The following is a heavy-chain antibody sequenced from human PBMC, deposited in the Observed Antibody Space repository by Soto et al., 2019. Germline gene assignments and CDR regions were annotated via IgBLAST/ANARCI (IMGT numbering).Heavy chain of an antibody. J-gene: IGHJ4*02. CDR1: GYTFTSYA. CDR3: ARDRGSSWRDY. D-gene: IGHD6-13*01. Sequence: ASVKVCGKGFGYTFTSYAMQWVGQAPGQRLEWMGWINAGNGNTKYSQKFQGRVTITRDTSASTAYMELSSLRSEDTAVYYCARDRGSSWRDYWGQGTLVTAPQ. CDR2: INAGNGNT. V-gene: IGHV1-3*01.